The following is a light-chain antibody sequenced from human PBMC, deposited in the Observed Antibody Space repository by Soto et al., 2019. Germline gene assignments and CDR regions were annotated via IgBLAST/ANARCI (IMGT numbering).Light chain of an antibody. CDR3: QAYDYSLTASV. CDR2: GNR. CDR1: TSNLGAGYD. J-gene: IGLJ3*02. V-gene: IGLV1-40*01. Sequence: QLVLTQPPSVSGAPGQRVTLSCSENTSNLGAGYDVHWYQQLPGAAPKLVIFGNRNRPSGVPERFSGSKSGTSASLAITGLQAEDEADYYCQAYDYSLTASVFGGGTKLTVL.